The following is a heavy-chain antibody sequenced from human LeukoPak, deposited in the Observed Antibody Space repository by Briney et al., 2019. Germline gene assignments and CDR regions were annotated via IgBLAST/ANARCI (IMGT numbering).Heavy chain of an antibody. CDR2: IIPIFGTA. CDR3: ARGPDTAMAEGSFDY. CDR1: GGTFSSYA. V-gene: IGHV1-69*05. J-gene: IGHJ4*02. Sequence: ASVKVSCKASGGTFSSYAISWVRQAPGQGLEWMGGIIPIFGTANYAQKFQGRVTITTDESTSTAYMELSSLRSEDTAVYYCARGPDTAMAEGSFDYWGQGTLVTVSS. D-gene: IGHD5-18*01.